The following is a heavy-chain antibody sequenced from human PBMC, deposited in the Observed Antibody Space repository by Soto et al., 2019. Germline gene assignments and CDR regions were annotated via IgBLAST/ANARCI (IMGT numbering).Heavy chain of an antibody. J-gene: IGHJ5*01. D-gene: IGHD3-10*01. Sequence: EVQLVESGGGLIQPGGSLRLSCAASGFTVSSNYMSWVRQAPGKGLEWVSDIGGGGTVTFSADSVKGRFTISRDNSKNTLYLQLNSVRVEDTAVYYCAKTGRPGDYYGGFDSWGQGTLVTVSS. CDR1: GFTVSSNY. CDR2: IGGGGTVT. CDR3: AKTGRPGDYYGGFDS. V-gene: IGHV3-53*01.